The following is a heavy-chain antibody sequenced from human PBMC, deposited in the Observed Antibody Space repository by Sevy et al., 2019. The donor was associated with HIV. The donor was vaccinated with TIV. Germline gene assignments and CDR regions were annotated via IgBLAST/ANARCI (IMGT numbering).Heavy chain of an antibody. CDR3: ARDHGYSNGWFPYYYYYGMDV. Sequence: SEILSLTCSVSGGSISSHSYYWTWIRQHPGKGLEWIGYIHYSGRTYYNPSLKSRVTISLDTSKNQFSLRLRSVTAADTAVYYCARDHGYSNGWFPYYYYYGMDVWGPGTTVTVSS. J-gene: IGHJ6*02. D-gene: IGHD6-19*01. CDR1: GGSISSHSYY. V-gene: IGHV4-31*03. CDR2: IHYSGRT.